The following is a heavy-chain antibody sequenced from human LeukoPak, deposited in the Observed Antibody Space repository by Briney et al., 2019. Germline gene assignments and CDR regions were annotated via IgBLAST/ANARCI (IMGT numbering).Heavy chain of an antibody. Sequence: GGSLRLSCAASGFTFSSYWTHWVRQAPGKGLVWVSRINSDGSSTSYADSVKGRFTISRDNAKNALYLQMNSLRAEDTAVYYCARDFSSSWYFSWFDPWGQGTLVTVSS. CDR3: ARDFSSSWYFSWFDP. CDR2: INSDGSST. D-gene: IGHD6-13*01. CDR1: GFTFSSYW. J-gene: IGHJ5*02. V-gene: IGHV3-74*01.